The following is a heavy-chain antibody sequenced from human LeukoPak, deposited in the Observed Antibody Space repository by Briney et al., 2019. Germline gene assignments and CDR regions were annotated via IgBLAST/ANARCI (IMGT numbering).Heavy chain of an antibody. CDR2: INPNSGGT. CDR3: ARDPPRDCSGGSCYSVRFDP. Sequence: ASVKVSCKASGYTFTGYYMHWVRQAPGQGLEWMGWINPNSGGTNYAQKLQGRVTITRDTSISTAYMELSRLRSDDTAVYYCARDPPRDCSGGSCYSVRFDPWGQGTLVTVSS. J-gene: IGHJ5*02. CDR1: GYTFTGYY. V-gene: IGHV1-2*02. D-gene: IGHD2-15*01.